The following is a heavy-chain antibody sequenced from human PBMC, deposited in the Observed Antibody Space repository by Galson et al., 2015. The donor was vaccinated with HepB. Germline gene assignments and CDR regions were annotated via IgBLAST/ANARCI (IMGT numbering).Heavy chain of an antibody. CDR1: GGSISSGGYS. J-gene: IGHJ5*02. V-gene: IGHV4-30-2*01. CDR2: IYHSGST. CDR3: ARVSKYYDILTGPGGVLAFDP. Sequence: TLSLTCAVSGGSISSGGYSWSWIRQPPGKGLEWIGYIYHSGSTYYNPSLKSRVTISVDRSKNQFSLKLSSVTAADTAVYYCARVSKYYDILTGPGGVLAFDPWGQGTLVTVSS. D-gene: IGHD3-9*01.